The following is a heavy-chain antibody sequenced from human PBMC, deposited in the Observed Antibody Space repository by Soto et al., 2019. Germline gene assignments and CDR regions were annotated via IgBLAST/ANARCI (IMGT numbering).Heavy chain of an antibody. D-gene: IGHD4-17*01. CDR3: AKYYTVTPSYYYYYGMDA. CDR1: GFTFSNYA. Sequence: EVQVLESGGDLVQPGGSLRLSCAASGFTFSNYAMTWVRQAPGKGLEWVSTISGSGSSSYTADSVRGRFTIFRDNSQNRLYLQMNSLRAEDTAVYYCAKYYTVTPSYYYYYGMDAWGQGTTVTVSS. V-gene: IGHV3-23*01. J-gene: IGHJ6*02. CDR2: ISGSGSSS.